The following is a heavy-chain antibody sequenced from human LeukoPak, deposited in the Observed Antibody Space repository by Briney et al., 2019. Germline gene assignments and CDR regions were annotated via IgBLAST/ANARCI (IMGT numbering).Heavy chain of an antibody. D-gene: IGHD1-7*01. J-gene: IGHJ5*02. V-gene: IGHV4-34*01. CDR1: GGSFSGYY. CDR2: INHSGST. Sequence: SETLSLTCAVYGGSFSGYYWSWIRQPPGKGLEWIGEINHSGSTNYNPSLKSRVTISVGTSKNQFSLKLSSVTAADTAVYYCARRRTRSPPTSWGQGTLVTVSS. CDR3: ARRRTRSPPTS.